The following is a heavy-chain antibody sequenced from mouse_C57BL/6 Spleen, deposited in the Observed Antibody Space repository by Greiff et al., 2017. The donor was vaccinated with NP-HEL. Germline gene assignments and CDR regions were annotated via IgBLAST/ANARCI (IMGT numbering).Heavy chain of an antibody. CDR1: GYAFSSSW. V-gene: IGHV1-82*01. D-gene: IGHD1-2*01. J-gene: IGHJ4*01. CDR3: AKGDTTAVVDY. Sequence: QVQLQQSGPELVKPGASVKISCKASGYAFSSSWMNWVKQRPGKGLEWIGRIYPGDGDTNYNGKFKGKATLTADKSSSTAYMQLSSLTSEDSAVYFCAKGDTTAVVDYWGQGTSVTVSS. CDR2: IYPGDGDT.